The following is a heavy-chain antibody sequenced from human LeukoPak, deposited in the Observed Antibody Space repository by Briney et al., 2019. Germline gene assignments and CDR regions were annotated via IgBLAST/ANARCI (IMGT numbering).Heavy chain of an antibody. CDR3: ARQFDDPYGPPFTGFLKNRFDT. CDR1: GYTFTGYY. D-gene: IGHD3-10*01. V-gene: IGHV1-2*02. J-gene: IGHJ5*02. CDR2: INPNSGGT. Sequence: ASVKVSCKASGYTFTGYYMHWVRQAPGQGLEWMGWINPNSGGTNYAQKFQGRVTMTRDTSISTAYMELSRLRSDDTAVYYCARQFDDPYGPPFTGFLKNRFDTWGQGTLGTVSS.